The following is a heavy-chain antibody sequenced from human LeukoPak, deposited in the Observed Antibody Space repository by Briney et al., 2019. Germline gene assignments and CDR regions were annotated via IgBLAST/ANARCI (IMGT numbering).Heavy chain of an antibody. V-gene: IGHV4-39*01. D-gene: IGHD6-13*01. CDR1: GGSIRTSDYY. CDR3: ARRMSAGGY. CDR2: IHYSGST. J-gene: IGHJ4*02. Sequence: SETLSLTCTVSGGSIRTSDYYWAWIRQPPGRGLEWIGTIHYSGSTFYKPPLKSRLTVSADTSRNQFYMKLSSVTAADTAVYYCARRMSAGGYWGQGTLVTVSS.